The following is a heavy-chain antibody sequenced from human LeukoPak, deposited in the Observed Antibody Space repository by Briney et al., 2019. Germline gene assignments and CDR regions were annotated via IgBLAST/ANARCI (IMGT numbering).Heavy chain of an antibody. CDR3: ARDYYGDYYFDY. V-gene: IGHV3-21*01. Sequence: GGSLRLSCAASGFTFTSYSMNWVRQAPGKGLEWVSSISSSSSHIYYADSVKGRFTISRDNAKNSLYMQMNSLRAEDTAVYYCARDYYGDYYFDYWGQGTLVTVSS. J-gene: IGHJ4*02. CDR1: GFTFTSYS. CDR2: ISSSSSHI. D-gene: IGHD4-17*01.